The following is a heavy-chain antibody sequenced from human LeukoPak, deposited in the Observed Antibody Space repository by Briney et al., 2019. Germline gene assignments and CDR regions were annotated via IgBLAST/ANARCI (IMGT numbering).Heavy chain of an antibody. CDR1: GGSINSYY. J-gene: IGHJ5*02. CDR2: IYNSGNT. V-gene: IGHV4-59*01. D-gene: IGHD3-16*01. Sequence: ASETLSLTCTVSGGSINSYYWTWIRQPPGKGLEWIGNIYNSGNTNYNPSLKSRVTISVDTSKNQFSLKLNSVTAADTAVYYCARESGSYLWRSWLNPWGQGTLVTVSS. CDR3: ARESGSYLWRSWLNP.